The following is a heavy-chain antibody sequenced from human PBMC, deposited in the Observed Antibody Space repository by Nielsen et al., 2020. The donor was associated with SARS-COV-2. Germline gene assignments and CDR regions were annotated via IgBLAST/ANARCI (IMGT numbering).Heavy chain of an antibody. J-gene: IGHJ6*02. Sequence: GESLKISCAASGFTFSSYWMSWVRQAPGKGLEWVANIKQDGSEKYYVDSVKGRFTISRDNAKNSLYLQMNSLRAEDTALYYCAKDMGAIGDDYYGMDVWGQGTTVTVSS. V-gene: IGHV3-7*03. D-gene: IGHD1-26*01. CDR3: AKDMGAIGDDYYGMDV. CDR1: GFTFSSYW. CDR2: IKQDGSEK.